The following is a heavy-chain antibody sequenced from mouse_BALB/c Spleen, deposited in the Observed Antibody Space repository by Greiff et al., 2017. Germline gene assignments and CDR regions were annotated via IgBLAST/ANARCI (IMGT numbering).Heavy chain of an antibody. D-gene: IGHD1-1*01. V-gene: IGHV1-77*01. CDR3: ARGGYYGSSYVDYAMDY. Sequence: QVQLQQSGAELARPGASVKLSCKASGYTFTDYYINWVKQRTGQGLEWIGEIYPGSGNTYYNEKFKGKATLTADKSSSTAYMQLSSLTSEDSAVYVCARGGYYGSSYVDYAMDYWGQGTSVTVSS. CDR2: IYPGSGNT. CDR1: GYTFTDYY. J-gene: IGHJ4*01.